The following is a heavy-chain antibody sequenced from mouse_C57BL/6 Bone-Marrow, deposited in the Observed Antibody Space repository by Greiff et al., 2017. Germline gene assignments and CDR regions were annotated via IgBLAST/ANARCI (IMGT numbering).Heavy chain of an antibody. Sequence: QVQLQQSGAELVRPGTSVKMSCKASGYTFTNYWIGWAKQRPGHGLEWIGDIYPGGGYTNYNEKFKGKATLTADKSSSTAYMQFSSLTSEDTSIYYCARAPNCVYFDYWGQGTTLTVSS. J-gene: IGHJ2*01. CDR1: GYTFTNYW. CDR3: ARAPNCVYFDY. V-gene: IGHV1-63*01. D-gene: IGHD4-1*01. CDR2: IYPGGGYT.